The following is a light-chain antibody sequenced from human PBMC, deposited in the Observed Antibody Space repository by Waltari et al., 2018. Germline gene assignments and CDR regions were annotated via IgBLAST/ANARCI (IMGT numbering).Light chain of an antibody. Sequence: DIVITQTPLSLSVTPGQPASISCKSTQSPLHRDGETSLFWYLQKPGQPPQLLISKVSNRFSGVPDRFSGSGSGTDFALKISRMEPEDVGVYYCTQSVRLPYTFGQGTKLEIK. CDR3: TQSVRLPYT. CDR2: KVS. J-gene: IGKJ2*01. V-gene: IGKV2D-29*01. CDR1: QSPLHRDGETS.